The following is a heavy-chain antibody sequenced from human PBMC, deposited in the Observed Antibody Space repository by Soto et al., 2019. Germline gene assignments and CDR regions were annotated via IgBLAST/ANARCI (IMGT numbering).Heavy chain of an antibody. V-gene: IGHV3-23*01. CDR1: GFTFSSYA. J-gene: IGHJ2*01. Sequence: GGSLRLSCAASGFTFSSYAMSWVRQAPGKGLEWVSTISGSGGSTYYADSVKGRFTISRDNSKNTLYLQMNSLRAEDPALYYCAKDASSGITFFNLWGRGILVTVAS. CDR3: AKDASSGITFFNL. CDR2: ISGSGGST. D-gene: IGHD3-16*01.